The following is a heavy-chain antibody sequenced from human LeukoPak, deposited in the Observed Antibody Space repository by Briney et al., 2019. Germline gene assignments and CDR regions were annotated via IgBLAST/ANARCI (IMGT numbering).Heavy chain of an antibody. Sequence: KPSETLSLTCSVSGGTISFSTYHWGWIRHPPGKGLEWIGSIYYSGSTYYNPSLRNRVTMYIDTSRNQFSLKLNSMTAADTAVYYCGGSSWNNWFDPWGQGILVTVSS. D-gene: IGHD6-13*01. J-gene: IGHJ5*02. V-gene: IGHV4-39*01. CDR1: GGTISFSTYH. CDR2: IYYSGST. CDR3: GGSSWNNWFDP.